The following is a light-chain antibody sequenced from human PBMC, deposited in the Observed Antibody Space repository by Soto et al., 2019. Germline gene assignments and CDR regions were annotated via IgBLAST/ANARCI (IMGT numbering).Light chain of an antibody. V-gene: IGKV1-27*01. Sequence: DIQMTQSPPSLSASVGDSVTITCRASQGISYYLAWYQQRPGKVPKRLVYAASTLQSGVPTRFIGGGSGTDFSLTINSLQPEDFGTYYCQNYKSAPFTFGPGTNVDL. J-gene: IGKJ3*01. CDR3: QNYKSAPFT. CDR1: QGISYY. CDR2: AAS.